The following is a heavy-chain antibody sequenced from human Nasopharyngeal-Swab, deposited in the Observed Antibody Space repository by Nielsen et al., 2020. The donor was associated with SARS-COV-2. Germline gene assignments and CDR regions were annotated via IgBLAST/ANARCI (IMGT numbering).Heavy chain of an antibody. D-gene: IGHD4-17*01. CDR2: ISSSSSYT. CDR1: GFTFSDYY. CDR3: ARGTATGWFDP. Sequence: GGPLRLSCAASGFTFSDYYMSWIRQAPGKGLEWVSYISSSSSYTNYADSVKGRFTISRDNAKNSLYLQMNSLRAEDTAVYYCARGTATGWFDPWGQGTLVTVSS. J-gene: IGHJ5*02. V-gene: IGHV3-11*05.